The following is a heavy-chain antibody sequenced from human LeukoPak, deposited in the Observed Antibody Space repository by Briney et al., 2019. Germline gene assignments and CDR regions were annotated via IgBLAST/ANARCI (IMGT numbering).Heavy chain of an antibody. D-gene: IGHD2-2*02. Sequence: SETLSLTCAVYGGSFSGYYWSWIRQPPGKGLEWIGEINHSGSTNYNPSLKNRVTISVDTSKNQFSLKLSSVTAADTAVYYCARAVSVGVPAAILDYWGQGTLVTVSS. CDR3: ARAVSVGVPAAILDY. J-gene: IGHJ4*02. CDR1: GGSFSGYY. CDR2: INHSGST. V-gene: IGHV4-34*01.